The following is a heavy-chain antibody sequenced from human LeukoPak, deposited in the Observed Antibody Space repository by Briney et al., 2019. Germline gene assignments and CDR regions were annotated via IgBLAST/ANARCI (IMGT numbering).Heavy chain of an antibody. D-gene: IGHD4-23*01. V-gene: IGHV4-59*08. CDR1: GGSISGYY. Sequence: SETLSLTCTVSGGSISGYYWSWIRQSPGKGLEWIAYVYSSGSTNYNPSLYSRVTISLDTSKNQFSLKLTSVTAADTAVYFCARSGTRSGGAFDIWGQGTMVTVSS. CDR3: ARSGTRSGGAFDI. CDR2: VYSSGST. J-gene: IGHJ3*02.